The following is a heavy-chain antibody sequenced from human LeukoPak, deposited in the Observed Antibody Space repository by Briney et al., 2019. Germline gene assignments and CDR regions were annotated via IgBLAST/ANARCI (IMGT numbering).Heavy chain of an antibody. J-gene: IGHJ4*02. Sequence: ASVKVSCKASGYTFSSYGISWVRQAPGQGLEWMGWISANNGNTNNPQKSHGRVTMTTDTSTSTAYMELRSLRSDDTAVYYCARDVYGDPGFKGENYFDYWGQGTLVTVSS. V-gene: IGHV1-18*01. D-gene: IGHD4-17*01. CDR1: GYTFSSYG. CDR2: ISANNGNT. CDR3: ARDVYGDPGFKGENYFDY.